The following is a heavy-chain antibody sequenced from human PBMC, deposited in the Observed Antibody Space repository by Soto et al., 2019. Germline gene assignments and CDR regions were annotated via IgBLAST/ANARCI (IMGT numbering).Heavy chain of an antibody. CDR3: TTDRTTYYDFWSGYYIPPPPAASEPDY. CDR2: IKSKTDGGTT. D-gene: IGHD3-3*01. V-gene: IGHV3-15*07. CDR1: GFTFSNAW. Sequence: PGGSLRLSCAASGFTFSNAWMNWVRQAPGKGLEWVGRIKSKTDGGTTDYAAPVKGRFTISRDDSKNTLYLQMNSLKTEDTAVYYCTTDRTTYYDFWSGYYIPPPPAASEPDYWGQGTLVTVSS. J-gene: IGHJ4*02.